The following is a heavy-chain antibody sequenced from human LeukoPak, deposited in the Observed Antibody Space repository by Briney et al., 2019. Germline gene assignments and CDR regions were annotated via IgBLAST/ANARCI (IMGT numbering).Heavy chain of an antibody. D-gene: IGHD3-10*01. CDR2: IYHSEST. V-gene: IGHV4-4*02. CDR1: VGSISSSNW. CDR3: ASSGGEIDY. Sequence: PSETLSLTCAVSVGSISSSNWWSWVRQPPGKELEWIGEIYHSESTNYNPSLKSPVTISVDKSKNQFSLKLSSVTAADTAVYYCASSGGEIDYWGQGTLVTVSS. J-gene: IGHJ4*02.